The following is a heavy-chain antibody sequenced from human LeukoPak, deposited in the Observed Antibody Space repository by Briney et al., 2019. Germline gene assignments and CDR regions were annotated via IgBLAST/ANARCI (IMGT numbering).Heavy chain of an antibody. CDR2: ISCYNGDT. CDR1: GYTFTSHG. CDR3: ARDPTNTSGRFAYFDY. D-gene: IGHD6-19*01. V-gene: IGHV1-18*01. Sequence: ASVKVSCKASGYTFTSHGISWVRLVPGQGLEWMAWISCYNGDTIYSQNFQGRVTVTADTSTDTAYMELRSLRSDDTAVYYCARDPTNTSGRFAYFDYWGRGTLVTVSS. J-gene: IGHJ4*02.